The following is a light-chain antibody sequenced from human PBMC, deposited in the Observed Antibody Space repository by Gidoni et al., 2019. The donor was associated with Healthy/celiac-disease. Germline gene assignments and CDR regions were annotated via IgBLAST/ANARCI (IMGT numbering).Light chain of an antibody. J-gene: IGKJ4*01. Sequence: DIQMTQSPSSLSASVGDRVTITCQASQDSSNYLNWYQQKPGKAPKLLIYDASNLETGVPSRFSGSGSGTDFTFTISSLQPEDIATYYCQQYDNLPSLTFGGXTKVEIK. CDR3: QQYDNLPSLT. CDR2: DAS. V-gene: IGKV1-33*01. CDR1: QDSSNY.